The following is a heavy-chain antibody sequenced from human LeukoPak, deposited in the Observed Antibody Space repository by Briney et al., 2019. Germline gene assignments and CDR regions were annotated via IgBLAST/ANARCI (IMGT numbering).Heavy chain of an antibody. V-gene: IGHV3-30*02. CDR2: IRYDGSNK. Sequence: GGSLRLSCAASGFTFTTYGMHWVRQAPGKGLEWVPFIRYDGSNKYYIDSVKGRFTTSRDNSKNTLYLQMNSLRVEDTAVYYCARNWNNYFDYWGQGTLVTVSA. D-gene: IGHD1/OR15-1a*01. CDR3: ARNWNNYFDY. J-gene: IGHJ4*02. CDR1: GFTFTTYG.